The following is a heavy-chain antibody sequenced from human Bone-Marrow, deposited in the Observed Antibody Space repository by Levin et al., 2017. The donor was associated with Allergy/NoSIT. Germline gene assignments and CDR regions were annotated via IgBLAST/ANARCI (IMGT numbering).Heavy chain of an antibody. Sequence: PGGSLRLSCAVSGGSISSSNWWSWVRQPPGKGLEWIGEIYHSGSTNYNPSLKSRVTISVDKSKNQFSLKLSSVTAADTAVYYCARVYDYGDYAGSGAFDIWGQGTMVTVSS. D-gene: IGHD4-17*01. V-gene: IGHV4-4*02. J-gene: IGHJ3*02. CDR1: GGSISSSNW. CDR2: IYHSGST. CDR3: ARVYDYGDYAGSGAFDI.